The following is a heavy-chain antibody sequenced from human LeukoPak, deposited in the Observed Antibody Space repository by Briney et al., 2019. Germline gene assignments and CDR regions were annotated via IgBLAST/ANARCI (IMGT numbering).Heavy chain of an antibody. J-gene: IGHJ3*02. CDR1: GFTLSDYY. CDR3: ARDRRDDGSDAFDI. CDR2: ISSSGSTI. Sequence: PGGSLRLSCAASGFTLSDYYMSWIRQAPGKGLEWVSYISSSGSTIYYADSVKGRFTISRDNAKNSLYLQTNSLRAEDTAVYYCARDRRDDGSDAFDIWGQGTMVTVSS. D-gene: IGHD5-24*01. V-gene: IGHV3-11*01.